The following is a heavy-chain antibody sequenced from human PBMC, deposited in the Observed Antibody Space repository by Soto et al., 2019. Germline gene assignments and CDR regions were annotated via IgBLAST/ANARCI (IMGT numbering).Heavy chain of an antibody. V-gene: IGHV3-15*01. CDR1: GFTFSNAW. Sequence: GGSLRLSCAASGFTFSNAWMSWVRQAPGKGLEWVGRIKSKTDGGTTDYAAPVKGRFTISRDDSKNTLYLQMNSLKTEDTAVYYCTTGIAAPNYYYYYYMDVWGKGTTVTVSS. CDR2: IKSKTDGGTT. CDR3: TTGIAAPNYYYYYYMDV. D-gene: IGHD6-6*01. J-gene: IGHJ6*03.